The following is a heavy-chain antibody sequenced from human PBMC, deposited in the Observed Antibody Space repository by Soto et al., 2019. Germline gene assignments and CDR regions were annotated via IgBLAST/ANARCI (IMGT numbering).Heavy chain of an antibody. J-gene: IGHJ5*02. V-gene: IGHV3-9*01. Sequence: EVQLVESGGGWVQPGRSLRLSCAASGFTFDVYAMHWVRQAPGKGLEWVSGINYNSGSVGYADSVKGRFTISRDNAKNSLHLQMSSLRAEDTAVYYCAREVGAPSGWLDPWGQGTQVTVSS. CDR3: AREVGAPSGWLDP. CDR2: INYNSGSV. D-gene: IGHD1-26*01. CDR1: GFTFDVYA.